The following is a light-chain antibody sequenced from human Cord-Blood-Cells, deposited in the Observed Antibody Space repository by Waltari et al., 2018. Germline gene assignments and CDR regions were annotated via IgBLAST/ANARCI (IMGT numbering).Light chain of an antibody. Sequence: RAMKTVSSRYLAGYQQKPGRAPRLLIYGASSRATGIPDRFSGSGSGTDYTLTISGLGPEDFAVYYCQQYGSLLTFGGGTKVEMK. V-gene: IGKV3-20*01. CDR2: GAS. CDR1: KTVSSRY. CDR3: QQYGSLLT. J-gene: IGKJ4*02.